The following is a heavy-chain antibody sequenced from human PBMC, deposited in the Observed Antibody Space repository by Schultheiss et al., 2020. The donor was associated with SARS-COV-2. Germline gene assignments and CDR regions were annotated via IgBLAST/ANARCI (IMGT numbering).Heavy chain of an antibody. V-gene: IGHV4-34*01. CDR3: ATEAYCGGDCYSDNAFDI. J-gene: IGHJ3*02. CDR1: GGSVTNYY. Sequence: SETLSLTCAVYGGSVTNYYWNWIRQPPGKGLEWIGEINHSGSTNYNPSLKSRVTISVDTSKNQFSLKLSSVTAADTAVYYCATEAYCGGDCYSDNAFDIWGQGTMVTVSS. CDR2: INHSGST. D-gene: IGHD2-21*02.